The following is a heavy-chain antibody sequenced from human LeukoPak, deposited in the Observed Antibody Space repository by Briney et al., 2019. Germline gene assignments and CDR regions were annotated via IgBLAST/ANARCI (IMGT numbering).Heavy chain of an antibody. CDR3: AKDVGKWESLHFFDY. D-gene: IGHD1-26*01. V-gene: IGHV3-23*01. CDR1: GFSLRSFA. CDR2: SSGDGGNT. Sequence: QAGGSLRLSCAASGFSLRSFAMSWVRQAPGKGLEWVSASSGDGGNTDYADSVKGRFTISRDDSRNTLYLQMNSLRGDDTAVYYCAKDVGKWESLHFFDYWGQGTLVTVSS. J-gene: IGHJ4*02.